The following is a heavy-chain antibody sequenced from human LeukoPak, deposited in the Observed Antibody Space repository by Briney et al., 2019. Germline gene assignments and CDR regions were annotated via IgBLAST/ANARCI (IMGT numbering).Heavy chain of an antibody. CDR1: GFTFSSYE. V-gene: IGHV3-48*03. CDR3: ARDATTAVGWVYMDV. CDR2: ISSSGSTK. J-gene: IGHJ6*03. Sequence: GGSLRLSCAASGFTFSSYEMNWVRQAPGKGLEWLSHISSSGSTKYYANSVKGRFTISRDNAKNSVYLQMNSLTAEDTGLYYCARDATTAVGWVYMDVWGKGTTVTISS. D-gene: IGHD6-13*01.